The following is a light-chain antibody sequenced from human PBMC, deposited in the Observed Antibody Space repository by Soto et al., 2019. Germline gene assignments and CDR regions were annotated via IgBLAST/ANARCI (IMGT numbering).Light chain of an antibody. CDR1: QGISSY. CDR3: QQYYSYPRT. J-gene: IGKJ1*01. V-gene: IGKV1-8*01. Sequence: AIRMTHSPSSLSASTGDRVTITCRASQGISSYLAWYQQKPGKAPKLLIYAASTLQSGVPSRFSGSGSGTDFTLTISCLQSEDFATYYCQQYYSYPRTCGQGTKVEIK. CDR2: AAS.